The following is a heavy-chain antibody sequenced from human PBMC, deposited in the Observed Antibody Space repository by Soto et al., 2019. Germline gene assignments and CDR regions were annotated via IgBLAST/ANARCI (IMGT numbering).Heavy chain of an antibody. D-gene: IGHD5-12*01. CDR1: GGSIRTSNYY. V-gene: IGHV4-39*01. CDR2: IFYSGTT. Sequence: SETLSLTCTFSGGSIRTSNYYLAWIRQPPGKGLEWIGSIFYSGTTYSNPSLKSRVTIAVDTSKNQFSLNLSSVTAADTAVYYCAKHPYDGYDFDYWSQGTLLTVSS. J-gene: IGHJ4*02. CDR3: AKHPYDGYDFDY.